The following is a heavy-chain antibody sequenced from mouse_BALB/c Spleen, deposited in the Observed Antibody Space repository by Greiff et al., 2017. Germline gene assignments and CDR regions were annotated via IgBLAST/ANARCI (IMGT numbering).Heavy chain of an antibody. CDR1: GYSFTGYT. J-gene: IGHJ2*01. D-gene: IGHD1-1*01. Sequence: VQLKQSGPELVKPGASMKISCKASGYSFTGYTMNWVKQSHGKNLEWIGLINPYNGGTSYNQKFKGKATLTVDKSSSTAYMELLSLTSEDSAVYYCARGATVVPYYFDYWGQGTTLTVSS. CDR3: ARGATVVPYYFDY. V-gene: IGHV1-18*01. CDR2: INPYNGGT.